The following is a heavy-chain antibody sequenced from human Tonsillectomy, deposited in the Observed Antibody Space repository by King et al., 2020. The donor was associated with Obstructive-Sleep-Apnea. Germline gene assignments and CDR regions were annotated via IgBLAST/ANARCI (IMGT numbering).Heavy chain of an antibody. Sequence: VQLVESGGGLVQPGGSLRLSCAASGFTFSSYAMSWVRQAPGKGLEWVSTIIGSGGTTYCADSVKGHFTISRDNSNNTLYLQMNSLRAEDTAVYYCAKGSLAVAGDWGQGTLVTVSS. CDR1: GFTFSSYA. CDR3: AKGSLAVAGD. J-gene: IGHJ4*02. V-gene: IGHV3-23*04. D-gene: IGHD6-19*01. CDR2: IIGSGGTT.